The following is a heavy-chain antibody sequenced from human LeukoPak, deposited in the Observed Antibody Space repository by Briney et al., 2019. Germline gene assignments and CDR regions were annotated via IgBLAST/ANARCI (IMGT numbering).Heavy chain of an antibody. CDR3: ARDGGSSDWYGY. D-gene: IGHD6-19*01. J-gene: IGHJ4*02. CDR2: IYYSGST. Sequence: SETLSLTCTVSGGSISSYYWSWIRQPPGKGLEWIGYIYYSGSTNYNPSLKSRVTISVDTSKNQFSLKLSSVTAADTAVYYCARDGGSSDWYGYWGQGTLVTVSS. CDR1: GGSISSYY. V-gene: IGHV4-59*01.